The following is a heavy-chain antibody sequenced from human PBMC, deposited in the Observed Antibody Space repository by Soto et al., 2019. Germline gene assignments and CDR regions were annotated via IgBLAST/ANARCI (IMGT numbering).Heavy chain of an antibody. CDR2: ISGSGGST. V-gene: IGHV3-23*01. Sequence: GGSLRLSCAASGFTFSSYAMSWVRQAPGKGLEWVSAISGSGGSTYYADSVKGRFTISRDNSKNTLYLQMNSLRAEDTAVYYCAKDFETPELWFGELLLFDYWGQGTLVTVSS. J-gene: IGHJ4*02. CDR3: AKDFETPELWFGELLLFDY. CDR1: GFTFSSYA. D-gene: IGHD3-10*01.